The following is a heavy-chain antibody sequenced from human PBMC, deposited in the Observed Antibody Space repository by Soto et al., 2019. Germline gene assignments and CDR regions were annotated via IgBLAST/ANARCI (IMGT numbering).Heavy chain of an antibody. D-gene: IGHD4-17*01. Sequence: DVQLVESGGALVQPGGSLRLSCAASEFSFSSFEMNWVRQAPGRGLEWVSYISAGGSIIYHADSVKGRFIISRDNAKNSLYLQMNSLRAEDTGVYYCARDRRTTSPVVFDYWGQGTLVTVSA. CDR1: EFSFSSFE. CDR2: ISAGGSII. CDR3: ARDRRTTSPVVFDY. J-gene: IGHJ4*02. V-gene: IGHV3-48*03.